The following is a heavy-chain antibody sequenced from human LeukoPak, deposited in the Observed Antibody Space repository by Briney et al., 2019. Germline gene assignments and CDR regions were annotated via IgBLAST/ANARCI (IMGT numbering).Heavy chain of an antibody. CDR2: IRYDGSNK. J-gene: IGHJ4*02. D-gene: IGHD3-22*01. CDR3: AKGLYTYYYDSSGSHIAFDY. CDR1: GFTFSSYG. V-gene: IGHV3-30*02. Sequence: GGSLRLSCAASGFTFSSYGMHWVRQAPGKGLEWVAFIRYDGSNKYYADSVKGRFTISRDNSKNTLYLQMNSLRAEDTAVYYCAKGLYTYYYDSSGSHIAFDYWGQGTLVTVSS.